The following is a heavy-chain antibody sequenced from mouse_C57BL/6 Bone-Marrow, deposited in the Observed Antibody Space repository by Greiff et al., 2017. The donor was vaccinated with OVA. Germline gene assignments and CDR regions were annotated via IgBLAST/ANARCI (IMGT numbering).Heavy chain of an antibody. Sequence: EVQVVESGGGLVKPGGSLKLSCAASGFTFSDYGMHWVRQAPEKGLEWVAYISSGSSTIYYADTVKGRFTISRDNAKNTLFLQMTSLRSEDTAMYYCAREGYGSSPYWYFDVWGTGTTVTVSS. CDR3: AREGYGSSPYWYFDV. CDR2: ISSGSSTI. D-gene: IGHD1-1*01. J-gene: IGHJ1*03. V-gene: IGHV5-17*01. CDR1: GFTFSDYG.